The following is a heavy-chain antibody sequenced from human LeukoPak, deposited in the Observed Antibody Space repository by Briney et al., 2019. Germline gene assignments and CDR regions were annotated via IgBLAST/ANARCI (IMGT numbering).Heavy chain of an antibody. CDR3: AREPFWSGYFANLHFDY. D-gene: IGHD3-3*01. CDR2: ISSSGTYI. CDR1: GFTFNNYN. V-gene: IGHV3-21*01. J-gene: IGHJ4*02. Sequence: GGSLRLSCAASGFTFNNYNMNWVRQAPGKGLEWVSSISSSGTYIYYADSVKGRFTISRDNAKNSLFLQMNSLRAEDTAVYYCAREPFWSGYFANLHFDYWGQGTLVTVSS.